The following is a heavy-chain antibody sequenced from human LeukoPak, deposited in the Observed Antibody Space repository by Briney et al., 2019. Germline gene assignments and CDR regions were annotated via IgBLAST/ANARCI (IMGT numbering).Heavy chain of an antibody. Sequence: SVKVSCKASGGTFSSYAISWVRQAPGQGLEWMGGIIPIFGTANYAQKFQGRVTITTDESTSTAYMELSSLRSEDTAVYCCARDYPRGRWLQFPYWGQGTLVTVSS. V-gene: IGHV1-69*05. J-gene: IGHJ4*02. CDR3: ARDYPRGRWLQFPY. D-gene: IGHD5-24*01. CDR2: IIPIFGTA. CDR1: GGTFSSYA.